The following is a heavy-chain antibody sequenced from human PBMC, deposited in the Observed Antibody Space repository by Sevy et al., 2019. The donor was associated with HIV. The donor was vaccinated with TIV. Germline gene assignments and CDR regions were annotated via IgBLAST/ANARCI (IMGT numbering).Heavy chain of an antibody. D-gene: IGHD3-22*01. V-gene: IGHV3-11*01. CDR1: GFTFSDYY. CDR3: ATSAQPYYYDSSGYYYGFDY. CDR2: ISSSGSTI. Sequence: GGSLRLSCAASGFTFSDYYMSWIRQAPGKGLEWVSYISSSGSTIYYADSVKGRFTISRDNAKNSLYLQMNSLRAEETAVYYCATSAQPYYYDSSGYYYGFDYWGQGTLVTVSS. J-gene: IGHJ4*02.